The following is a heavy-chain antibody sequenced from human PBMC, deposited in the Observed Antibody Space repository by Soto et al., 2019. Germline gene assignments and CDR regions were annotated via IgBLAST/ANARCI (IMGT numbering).Heavy chain of an antibody. CDR3: ANHPLSKYAPYWYFDL. CDR2: ISGSGGST. CDR1: GFTFSSYA. D-gene: IGHD2-8*01. J-gene: IGHJ2*01. Sequence: EVQLLESGGGLVQPGGSLRLSCAASGFTFSSYAMSWVRQAPGKGLEWVSAISGSGGSTYYADSVKGRFTISRDNSKNTLYLQMNSLRAEDTAVYYCANHPLSKYAPYWYFDLWGRGTLVTVSS. V-gene: IGHV3-23*01.